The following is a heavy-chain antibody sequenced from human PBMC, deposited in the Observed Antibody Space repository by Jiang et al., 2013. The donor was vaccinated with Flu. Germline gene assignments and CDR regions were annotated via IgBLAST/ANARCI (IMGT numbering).Heavy chain of an antibody. J-gene: IGHJ4*02. Sequence: QLVESGGGLVQPGGSLRLSCAASGFTFSSYEMNWVRQAPGKGLEWVSKISSTGSTIYYADSVKGRFTISRDNAKNSLYLQMNSLRAEDTAVYYCARDCWSGYSSPFDYWGQGTLVTVSS. CDR2: ISSTGSTI. V-gene: IGHV3-48*03. CDR3: ARDCWSGYSSPFDY. D-gene: IGHD3-3*01. CDR1: GFTFSSYE.